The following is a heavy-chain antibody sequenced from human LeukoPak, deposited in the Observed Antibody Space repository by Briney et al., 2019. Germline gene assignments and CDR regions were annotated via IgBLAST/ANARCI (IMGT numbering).Heavy chain of an antibody. CDR3: AKDLDRTVAGLLYYFDY. CDR1: GFTFSYYW. Sequence: GGSLRLSCAASGFTFSYYWMHWVRQAPGKGLVWVSRINHDGSSIIYADSVKGRFTISRDNAKNTLYLQMNSLRAEDTAVYYCAKDLDRTVAGLLYYFDYWGQGTLVTVSS. J-gene: IGHJ4*02. V-gene: IGHV3-74*01. D-gene: IGHD6-19*01. CDR2: INHDGSSI.